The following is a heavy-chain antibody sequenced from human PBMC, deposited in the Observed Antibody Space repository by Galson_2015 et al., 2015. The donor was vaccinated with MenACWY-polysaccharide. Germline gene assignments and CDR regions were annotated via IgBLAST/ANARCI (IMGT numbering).Heavy chain of an antibody. V-gene: IGHV4-34*01. CDR2: INHSGST. Sequence: SETLSLTCAVYGGSFSGYYWSWIRQPPGKGLERIGEINHSGSTNYNPSLKSRVTISVDTSKNQFSLKLRAVTAADSAVYYCARVGVFYFDYSGQGALVTASS. J-gene: IGHJ4*02. CDR1: GGSFSGYY. D-gene: IGHD1-26*01. CDR3: ARVGVFYFDY.